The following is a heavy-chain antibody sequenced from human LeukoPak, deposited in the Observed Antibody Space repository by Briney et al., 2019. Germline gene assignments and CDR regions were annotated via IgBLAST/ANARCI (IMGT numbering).Heavy chain of an antibody. CDR2: INPSGGST. D-gene: IGHD3-22*01. J-gene: IGHJ3*02. Sequence: ASVKVSCKASGYTFTRYYMHWVRQAPGQGLEWMGIINPSGGSTSYAQKFQGRVTMTRDTSTSTVYMELSSLRSEDTAVYYCAREYYYDSSGYPDAFDIWGQGTMVTVSS. CDR1: GYTFTRYY. CDR3: AREYYYDSSGYPDAFDI. V-gene: IGHV1-46*01.